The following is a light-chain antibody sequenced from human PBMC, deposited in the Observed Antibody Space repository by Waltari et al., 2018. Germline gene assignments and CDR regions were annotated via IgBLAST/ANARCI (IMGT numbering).Light chain of an antibody. J-gene: IGKJ1*01. Sequence: EIVMTQSPATLSVSPWERATLSCRASQSVSSSLAWYQQKPGQAPRLLFYGASIRATGIPVRFSGSGSGTDFTLTIDSVQSEDFAVYYCQQYDNWPLLFGQGTKVEIK. CDR2: GAS. CDR3: QQYDNWPLL. V-gene: IGKV3-15*01. CDR1: QSVSSS.